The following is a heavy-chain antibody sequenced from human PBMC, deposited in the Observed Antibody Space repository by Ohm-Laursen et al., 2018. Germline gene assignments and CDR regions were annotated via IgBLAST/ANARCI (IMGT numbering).Heavy chain of an antibody. CDR2: INHSGRT. CDR3: ARAGDSSGYGDY. D-gene: IGHD3-22*01. J-gene: IGHJ4*02. Sequence: GTLSLTCAVYGGSFSGYYWSWIRQPPGKGLEWIGEINHSGRTNYNPSLKSRVTISVDTSKNQFSLKLSSVTAADTAVYYCARAGDSSGYGDYWGQGTLVTVSS. V-gene: IGHV4-34*01. CDR1: GGSFSGYY.